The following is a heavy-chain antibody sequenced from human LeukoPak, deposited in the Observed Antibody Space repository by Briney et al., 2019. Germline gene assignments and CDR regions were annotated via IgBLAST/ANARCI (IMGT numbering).Heavy chain of an antibody. CDR2: IYYSGST. V-gene: IGHV4-59*12. CDR3: ARGNGDYTYDY. CDR1: GGSMSPYH. Sequence: SSETLSLTCTVSGGSMSPYHWGWIRQPPGKGLEWTGYIYYSGSTNYNPSLKSRVTMSVDTSKNQFSLKVTSVTAADTAVYYCARGNGDYTYDYWGQGTLVTVSS. J-gene: IGHJ4*02. D-gene: IGHD4-17*01.